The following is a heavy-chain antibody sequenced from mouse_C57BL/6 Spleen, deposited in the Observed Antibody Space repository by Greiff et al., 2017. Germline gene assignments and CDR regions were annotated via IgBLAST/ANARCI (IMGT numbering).Heavy chain of an antibody. D-gene: IGHD1-1*01. CDR1: GYSITSGYD. V-gene: IGHV3-1*01. J-gene: IGHJ1*03. CDR2: ISYSGST. Sequence: EVHLVESGPGMVKPSQSLSLTCTVTGYSITSGYDWHWIRHFPGNKLEWMGYISYSGSTNYNPSLKSRISITHDTSKNHFFLKLNSVTTEDTATYYCARAPYYYGSSSYFDVWGTGTTVTVSS. CDR3: ARAPYYYGSSSYFDV.